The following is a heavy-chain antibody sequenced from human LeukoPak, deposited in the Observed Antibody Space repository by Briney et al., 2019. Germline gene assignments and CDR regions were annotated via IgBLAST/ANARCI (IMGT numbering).Heavy chain of an antibody. J-gene: IGHJ3*02. Sequence: PGGSLRLSCAASGFTFSSYEMNWVRQAPGKGLEWVSYISSRSSTIYYADSVKGRFTISRDNARNSLFLQMNSLRAEDTAVYYCARHRSGGSQDDAFDIWGQGTMVTVSS. CDR2: ISSRSSTI. CDR1: GFTFSSYE. CDR3: ARHRSGGSQDDAFDI. D-gene: IGHD2-15*01. V-gene: IGHV3-48*01.